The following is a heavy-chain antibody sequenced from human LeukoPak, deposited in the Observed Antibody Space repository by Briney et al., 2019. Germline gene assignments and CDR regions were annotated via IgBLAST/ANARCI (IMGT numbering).Heavy chain of an antibody. CDR1: GDSVSSKSGG. CDR3: AREQLWSGPNRFDS. V-gene: IGHV6-1*01. Sequence: SQTLSLTCGISGDSVSSKSGGWNWIRQSPSRGLEWLGRTYYTSKWYNEYAVSMKSRITINSDTSKNQLSLHLDSVTPEDTAVYYCAREQLWSGPNRFDSWGQGTLVTDSS. CDR2: TYYTSKWYN. J-gene: IGHJ5*01. D-gene: IGHD3-10*02.